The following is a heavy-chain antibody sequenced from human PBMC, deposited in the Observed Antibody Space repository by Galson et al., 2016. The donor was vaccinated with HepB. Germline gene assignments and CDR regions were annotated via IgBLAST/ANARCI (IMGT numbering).Heavy chain of an antibody. CDR2: IKGDGSEE. D-gene: IGHD2/OR15-2a*01. CDR3: SLSLDY. V-gene: IGHV3-7*01. CDR1: GFTFSESW. Sequence: LRLSCAASGFTFSESWMDWVRQAPGKGLEWVANIKGDGSEENYVDSVKGRFSVSRDNAKNSVFLQMNNRRAEDTAVYYCSLSLDYWGQGILVTVSS. J-gene: IGHJ4*02.